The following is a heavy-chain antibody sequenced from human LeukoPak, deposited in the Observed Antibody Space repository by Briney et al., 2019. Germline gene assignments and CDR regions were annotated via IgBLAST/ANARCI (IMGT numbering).Heavy chain of an antibody. CDR2: ISSGSSYI. Sequence: GGSLRLSCAASGFTFSTYSMDWVRQAPGQGLEWVASISSGSSYIYYADSVKGRFTISRDNAKNSLYLQMNSLRAEDTAVYYCVRSMATITFSFDYWGQGTLVTVSS. CDR1: GFTFSTYS. CDR3: VRSMATITFSFDY. D-gene: IGHD5-24*01. J-gene: IGHJ4*02. V-gene: IGHV3-21*01.